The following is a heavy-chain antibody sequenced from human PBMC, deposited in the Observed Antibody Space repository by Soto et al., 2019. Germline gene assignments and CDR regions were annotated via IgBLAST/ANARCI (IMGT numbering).Heavy chain of an antibody. CDR2: IKQDGSAK. CDR1: GFTFSSYW. J-gene: IGHJ5*02. D-gene: IGHD5-12*01. CDR3: ARRGGYDTNWFDP. V-gene: IGHV3-7*03. Sequence: EVQLVESGGGLVQPGGSLRLSCAASGFTFSSYWMSWVRQAPGKGLEWVANIKQDGSAKYYVDSVKGRFTISRDNAKNSLYLQMNSLRAEDTDVYYWARRGGYDTNWFDPWGQGTLLTVSS.